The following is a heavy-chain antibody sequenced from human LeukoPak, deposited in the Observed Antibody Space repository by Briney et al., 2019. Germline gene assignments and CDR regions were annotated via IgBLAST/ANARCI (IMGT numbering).Heavy chain of an antibody. CDR3: AREREDVSLWFGEEDYYYYMDV. CDR1: GGSISSSSYY. D-gene: IGHD3-10*01. V-gene: IGHV4-39*07. J-gene: IGHJ6*03. Sequence: SETLSLTCTVSGGSISSSSYYWGWIRQPPGKGLEWIGSIYYSGSTYYNPSLKSRVTISVDTSKNQFSLKLSSVTAADTAVYYCAREREDVSLWFGEEDYYYYMDVWGEGTTVTFSS. CDR2: IYYSGST.